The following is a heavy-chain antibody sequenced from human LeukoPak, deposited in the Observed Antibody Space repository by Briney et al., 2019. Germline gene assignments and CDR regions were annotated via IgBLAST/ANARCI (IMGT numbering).Heavy chain of an antibody. CDR2: INPDGSTT. CDR3: ARKRITMIAGAFDI. J-gene: IGHJ3*02. V-gene: IGHV3-74*01. D-gene: IGHD3-22*01. CDR1: GFTFSSYW. Sequence: GGSLRLSCSASGFTFSSYWVHWVRQAPGRGLVWVSRINPDGSTTNYADSVKGRFTISRDNAKNTLYLQMNSLRAEDTAVYYCARKRITMIAGAFDIWGRGTMVTVSS.